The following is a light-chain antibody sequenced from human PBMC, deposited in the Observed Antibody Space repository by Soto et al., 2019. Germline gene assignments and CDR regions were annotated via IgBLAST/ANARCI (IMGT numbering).Light chain of an antibody. Sequence: EIVMTQAPATLSVSPRERATLSCSASQRVSSNLAWYQQKPGQSPRLLIYGASTRATGIPARFSGSGSGTEFTLTISSLQAEDFAVYYCQQYNNWPRTFGQGTKVDIK. CDR3: QQYNNWPRT. J-gene: IGKJ1*01. V-gene: IGKV3-15*01. CDR1: QRVSSN. CDR2: GAS.